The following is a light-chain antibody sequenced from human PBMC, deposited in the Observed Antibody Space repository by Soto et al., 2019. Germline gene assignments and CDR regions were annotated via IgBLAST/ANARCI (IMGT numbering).Light chain of an antibody. Sequence: DFQMAQAPSTLSASAGDRVTITCRSSQSISGYLNWYQQKPGKAPELVIYAASTLQSWVPSRFSSSGSGTDFTLPISSLQPVEFATYFCQQSYTTPSTFGQGTRLEIK. CDR1: QSISGY. CDR3: QQSYTTPST. CDR2: AAS. V-gene: IGKV1-39*01. J-gene: IGKJ5*01.